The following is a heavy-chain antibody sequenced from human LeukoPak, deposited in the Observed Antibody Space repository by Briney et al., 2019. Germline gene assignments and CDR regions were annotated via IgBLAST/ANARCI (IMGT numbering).Heavy chain of an antibody. D-gene: IGHD6-25*01. CDR1: GFIFSTYW. CDR2: INTDGSST. Sequence: PGGSRRLSCAPSGFIFSTYWMHWVRQAPGKGLVWVSRINTDGSSTAYAASVKGRFTISRDNTKNILYLQMNSLRAEDTALYYCARERVGSDYYGLDVWGQGTTVSVSS. CDR3: ARERVGSDYYGLDV. V-gene: IGHV3-74*01. J-gene: IGHJ6*02.